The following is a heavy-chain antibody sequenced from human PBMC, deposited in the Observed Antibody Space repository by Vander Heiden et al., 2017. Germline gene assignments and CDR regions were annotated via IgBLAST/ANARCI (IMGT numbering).Heavy chain of an antibody. CDR2: IIPIFGTA. Sequence: QVQLVQSGAEVKKPGSSVKVSCKASGGTFSSYAISWVRQAPGQGLEWMGGIIPIFGTANYAQKFKGRVTITADESTSTAYMELSSLRSEDTAVYYCARDSGHYSNYQRRYYYYGMDVWGQGTTVTVSS. CDR1: GGTFSSYA. V-gene: IGHV1-69*01. CDR3: ARDSGHYSNYQRRYYYYGMDV. D-gene: IGHD4-4*01. J-gene: IGHJ6*02.